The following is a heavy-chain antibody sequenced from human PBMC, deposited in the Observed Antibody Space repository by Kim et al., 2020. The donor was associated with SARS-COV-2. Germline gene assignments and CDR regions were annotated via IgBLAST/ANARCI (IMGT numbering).Heavy chain of an antibody. J-gene: IGHJ5*02. CDR3: ARDKSVGAVAGTNWFDP. Sequence: FQGRVTMTRDTSTSTVYMELSSLRSEDTAVYYCARDKSVGAVAGTNWFDPWGQGTLVTVSS. D-gene: IGHD6-19*01. V-gene: IGHV1-46*01.